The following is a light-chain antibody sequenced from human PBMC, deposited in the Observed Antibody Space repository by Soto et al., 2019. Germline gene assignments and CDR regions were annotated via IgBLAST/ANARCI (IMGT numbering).Light chain of an antibody. V-gene: IGKV3-15*01. Sequence: GSTKSPATLSVSPGERVTLSCRASQSLSSYLAWYQHKPGQAPRLLIYGASTRATDIPARFSGGGSGTEFTLTINSLQSEDVAVYYCHQVNDWPRGTFGQGTKVDIK. CDR2: GAS. J-gene: IGKJ1*01. CDR1: QSLSSY. CDR3: HQVNDWPRGT.